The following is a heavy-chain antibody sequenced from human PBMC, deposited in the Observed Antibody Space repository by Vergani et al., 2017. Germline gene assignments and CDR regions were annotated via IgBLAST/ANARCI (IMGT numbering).Heavy chain of an antibody. CDR2: VYTSGMT. CDR1: GFSIDNGYY. CDR3: ARELSYYYGSGSDDYNPYYYEGMDV. Sequence: QVQLPESGPGLVKPSETLSLTCAVSGFSIDNGYYWDWIRPPAGKGLEWIGRVYTSGMTNYNPSLKSRVTILVDRSNSQLSLKLTSVTAGDTAVYFCARELSYYYGSGSDDYNPYYYEGMDVWGPGTTVTVSS. V-gene: IGHV4-4*07. D-gene: IGHD3-10*01. J-gene: IGHJ6*02.